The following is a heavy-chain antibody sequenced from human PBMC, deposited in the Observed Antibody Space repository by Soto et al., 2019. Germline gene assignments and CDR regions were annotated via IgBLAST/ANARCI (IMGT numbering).Heavy chain of an antibody. CDR3: AKDISSGWYFTVNDAFDI. Sequence: GGSLRLSCAASGFTFSSYAMSWVRQAPGKGLEWVSAISGSGGSTYYADSVKGRFTISRDNSKNTLYLQMNSLRAEDTAVYYCAKDISSGWYFTVNDAFDIWGQGTMVTVSS. CDR1: GFTFSSYA. V-gene: IGHV3-23*01. CDR2: ISGSGGST. J-gene: IGHJ3*02. D-gene: IGHD6-19*01.